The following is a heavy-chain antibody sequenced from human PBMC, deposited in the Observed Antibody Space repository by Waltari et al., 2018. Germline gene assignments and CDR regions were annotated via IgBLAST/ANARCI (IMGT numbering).Heavy chain of an antibody. V-gene: IGHV4-38-2*01. J-gene: IGHJ4*02. CDR2: IRHDEGT. Sequence: QVQLQESGLGLVKPSETLSLTCAVSGHSVSSGYYWGWIRQPPGKGLEWIGSIRHDEGTYYKPSLRSRVTISVDTSKNQFSLNLRSVTAADTAVYYCARGTATGTTDLAHWGQGALVTVSS. CDR1: GHSVSSGYY. D-gene: IGHD1-1*01. CDR3: ARGTATGTTDLAH.